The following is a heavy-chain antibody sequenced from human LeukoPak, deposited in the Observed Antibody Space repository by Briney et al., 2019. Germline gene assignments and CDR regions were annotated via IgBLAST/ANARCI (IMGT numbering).Heavy chain of an antibody. V-gene: IGHV3-21*01. CDR3: ASLAGDYYDSSGYYFIDY. D-gene: IGHD3-22*01. CDR1: GFTFSSYS. Sequence: GGSLRLSCAASGFTFSSYSMNWVRQAPGKGLEGVSSISSSSSYIYYADSVKGRFTISRDNAKNSLYLQMNSLRAEDTAVYYCASLAGDYYDSSGYYFIDYWGQGTLVTVSS. J-gene: IGHJ4*02. CDR2: ISSSSSYI.